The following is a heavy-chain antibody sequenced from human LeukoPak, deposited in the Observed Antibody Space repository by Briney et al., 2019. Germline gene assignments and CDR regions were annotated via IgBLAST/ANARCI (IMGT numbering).Heavy chain of an antibody. CDR2: MSYSGNT. J-gene: IGHJ6*03. D-gene: IGHD3-10*01. Sequence: SETLSLTCTVSGGSISSYQWSWIRQPPGKGLEWIGSMSYSGNTNYNPSLKSRVTISVDTSKNHFSLRLSSVTAADTAVYYCARGLGSGYYHYYYYMDVWGKGTTVTVSS. CDR3: ARGLGSGYYHYYYYMDV. CDR1: GGSISSYQ. V-gene: IGHV4-59*12.